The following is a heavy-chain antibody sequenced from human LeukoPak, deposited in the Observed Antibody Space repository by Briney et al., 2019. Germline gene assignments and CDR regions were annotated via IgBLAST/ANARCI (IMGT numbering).Heavy chain of an antibody. V-gene: IGHV1-69*06. CDR3: ARDHYHKIHSVMVTAPDY. D-gene: IGHD2-21*02. CDR2: IIPIFGTA. CDR1: GGTFSSYA. Sequence: SVKVSCKASGGTFSSYAISWVRQAPGQGLEWMGGIIPIFGTANYAQKFQGRVTITADKSTSTAYMELSSLRSEDTAVYYCARDHYHKIHSVMVTAPDYWGQGTLVIVSS. J-gene: IGHJ4*02.